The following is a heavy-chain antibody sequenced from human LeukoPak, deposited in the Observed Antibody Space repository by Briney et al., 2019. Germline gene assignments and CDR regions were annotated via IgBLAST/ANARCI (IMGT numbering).Heavy chain of an antibody. V-gene: IGHV4-38-2*01. CDR1: GYSIGSDYY. J-gene: IGHJ4*02. CDR2: IYHDGST. Sequence: SSETLSLTCAVSGYSIGSDYYWGWIRQPPGTGLEWIGNIYHDGSTYYNPSLKSRVTISVDTSKPQFSLSLRSVTAADTAAYYCASGPPADYFDYWGQGSLVIVSS. CDR3: ASGPPADYFDY.